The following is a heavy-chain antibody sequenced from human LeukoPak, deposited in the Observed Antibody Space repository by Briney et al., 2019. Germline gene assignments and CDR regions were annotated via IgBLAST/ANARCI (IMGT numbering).Heavy chain of an antibody. J-gene: IGHJ4*02. CDR2: INPSGGST. D-gene: IGHD3-22*01. CDR3: ARGMGTYYYDSSGYSPYDY. V-gene: IGHV1-46*01. Sequence: ASVKVSCKASGYTFTSYYMHWVRQAPGQGLEWMGIINPSGGSTSYAQKFQGRVTMTRDTSTSTVYMELSSLRSEDTAVYYCARGMGTYYYDSSGYSPYDYWGQGTLVTVSS. CDR1: GYTFTSYY.